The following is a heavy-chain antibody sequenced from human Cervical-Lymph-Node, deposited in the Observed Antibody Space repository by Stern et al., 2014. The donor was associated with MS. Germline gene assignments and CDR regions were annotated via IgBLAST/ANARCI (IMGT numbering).Heavy chain of an antibody. D-gene: IGHD6-19*01. J-gene: IGHJ4*02. CDR1: GYTLTTYH. V-gene: IGHV1-46*01. CDR2: INPSGGDT. CDR3: ARAHSSGLWYFDC. Sequence: VQLVESGAEVKKPGASVQLSCKASGYTLTTYHMHWVRQAPGQGLARMGVINPSGGDTTYAQRFQGRVTMTRDKSTNTIYMELSSLRSEDSAMYYCARAHSSGLWYFDCWGQGTLVTVSS.